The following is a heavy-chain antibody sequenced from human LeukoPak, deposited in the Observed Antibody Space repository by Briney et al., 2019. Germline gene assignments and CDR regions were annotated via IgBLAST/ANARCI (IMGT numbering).Heavy chain of an antibody. CDR3: ARVGFYYYYGMDV. D-gene: IGHD3-16*01. V-gene: IGHV4-34*01. Sequence: SETLSLTCAVYGGSFSGYYWSWIRQPPGKGLEWIGEINHSGSTNYNPSLKSRVTISVDTSKNQFSLKLSSVTAADTAVYYCARVGFYYYYGMDVWGQGTTVTVSS. CDR1: GGSFSGYY. CDR2: INHSGST. J-gene: IGHJ6*02.